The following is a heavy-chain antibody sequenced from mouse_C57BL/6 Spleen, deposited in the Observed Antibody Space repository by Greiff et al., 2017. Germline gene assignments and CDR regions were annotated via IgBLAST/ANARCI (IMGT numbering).Heavy chain of an antibody. CDR2: IWSDGST. V-gene: IGHV2-6-1*01. Sequence: VKLQESGPGLVAPSQSLSITCTVSGFSLTSYGVHWVRQPPGKGLEWLVVIWSDGSTTYNSALKSRLSISNDNTKSQVSLKMNSLQTDDTAMYYYARHYFDRDEAGAMDYWGQGTSVTVSS. CDR3: ARHYFDRDEAGAMDY. D-gene: IGHD1-1*01. J-gene: IGHJ4*01. CDR1: GFSLTSYG.